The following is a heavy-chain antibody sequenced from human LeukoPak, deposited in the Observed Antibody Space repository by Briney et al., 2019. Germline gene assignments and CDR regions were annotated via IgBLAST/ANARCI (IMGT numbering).Heavy chain of an antibody. Sequence: ASVKVSCKASGYTFTGYYMHWVRQAPGQGLEWMGWINPNSGGTNYAQRFQGRVTMTRDTSISTAYMELSSLTSNDTAVYYCGRSALSARLPWGQGTLVTVSS. CDR3: GRSALSARLP. CDR2: INPNSGGT. CDR1: GYTFTGYY. J-gene: IGHJ4*02. D-gene: IGHD6-6*01. V-gene: IGHV1-2*02.